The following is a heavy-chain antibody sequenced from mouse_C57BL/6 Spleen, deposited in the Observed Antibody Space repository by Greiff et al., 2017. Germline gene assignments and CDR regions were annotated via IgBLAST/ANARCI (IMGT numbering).Heavy chain of an antibody. CDR2: IDPEDGET. CDR1: GFTFTDYY. Sequence: EVKLLQSGAELVKPGASVKLSCTASGFTFTDYYMHWVKQRTEQGLEWIGRIDPEDGETKYAPKFKGKATLTADPSSTTAYLQLISLTSEDTAVYYSARDYGIYLYYGGWGTGATVTVSS. CDR3: ARDYGIYLYYGG. J-gene: IGHJ1*03. V-gene: IGHV14-2*01. D-gene: IGHD1-2*01.